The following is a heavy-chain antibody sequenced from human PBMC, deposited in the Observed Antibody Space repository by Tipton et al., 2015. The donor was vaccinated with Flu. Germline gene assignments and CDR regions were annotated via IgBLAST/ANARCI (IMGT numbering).Heavy chain of an antibody. CDR3: AFRATITRYRFDS. D-gene: IGHD5-24*01. CDR2: ISAYTGNT. J-gene: IGHJ4*02. V-gene: IGHV1-18*01. CDR1: GYTFTSYG. Sequence: QLVKSGAEVKKPGASVKVSCRASGYTFTSYGISWVRQAPGQGLEWMGWISAYTGNTNYAQRLQGRVTMTTDTSTSTAYMELRSLTSDDTAVFYCAFRATITRYRFDSWGQGTPVTVSS.